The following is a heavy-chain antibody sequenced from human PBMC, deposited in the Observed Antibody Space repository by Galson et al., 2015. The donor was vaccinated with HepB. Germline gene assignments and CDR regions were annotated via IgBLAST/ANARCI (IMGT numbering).Heavy chain of an antibody. D-gene: IGHD4/OR15-4a*01. CDR2: TYYRAKWYQ. J-gene: IGHJ6*02. V-gene: IGHV6-1*01. CDR3: ARVRNRRPPHHDYGLDV. CDR1: GDSVSSNTAA. Sequence: CAISGDSVSSNTAAWNWIRQSPSRGLEWLGRTYYRAKWYQDYAVSVKSRMTINSDTSKNQFSLHLNSVTPEDTAVYYCARVRNRRPPHHDYGLDVWGQGTTVTFSS.